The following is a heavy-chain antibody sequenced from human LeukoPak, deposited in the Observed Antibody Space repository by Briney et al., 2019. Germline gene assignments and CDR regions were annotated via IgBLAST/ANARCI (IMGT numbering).Heavy chain of an antibody. CDR3: ARSEVVPAAISYFDY. V-gene: IGHV1-18*01. CDR2: ISAYNGNT. D-gene: IGHD2-2*02. J-gene: IGHJ4*02. Sequence: ASVTVSCKASGYTFTSYGISWVRQAPGQGLEWMGWISAYNGNTNYAQKLQGRVTMTTDTSTSTAYIELRSLRSDDTAVYYCARSEVVPAAISYFDYWGQGTLVTVSS. CDR1: GYTFTSYG.